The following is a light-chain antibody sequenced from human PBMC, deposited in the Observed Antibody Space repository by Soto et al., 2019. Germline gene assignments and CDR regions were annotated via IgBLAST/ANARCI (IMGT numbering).Light chain of an antibody. J-gene: IGLJ3*02. Sequence: QSALTQPPSASGSPGQSVTISCTGTSSDVGDYNYVSWYQQHPGKAPKLMIYEVTKRPSGVPDRFSGSKSGNTASLTVSGLQHEDEADYYCCSSAGTNNLGVFGGGTQLTVL. CDR2: EVT. CDR3: CSSAGTNNLGV. CDR1: SSDVGDYNY. V-gene: IGLV2-8*01.